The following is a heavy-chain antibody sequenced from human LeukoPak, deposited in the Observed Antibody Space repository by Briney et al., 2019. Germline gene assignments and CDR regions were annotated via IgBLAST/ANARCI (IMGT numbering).Heavy chain of an antibody. J-gene: IGHJ4*02. D-gene: IGHD4-11*01. CDR3: ARDFLQYDY. CDR2: ISDSGHVI. CDR1: GFTFSSNN. V-gene: IGHV3-48*01. Sequence: GGSLRLSCADSGFTFSSNNMNWVRQAPGKGLEWVSFISDSGHVIRYADSVKGRFTISRDNAKNSLFLQMNSLRAEDTAVYYCARDFLQYDYWGQGTLVTVSS.